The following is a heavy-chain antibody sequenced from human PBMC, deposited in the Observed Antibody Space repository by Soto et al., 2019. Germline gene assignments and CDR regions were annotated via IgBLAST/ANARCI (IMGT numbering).Heavy chain of an antibody. J-gene: IGHJ4*02. CDR3: ATDSNYDVSNSF. CDR2: ILPVSAPP. Sequence: QVQLVQSGAEVKKPGSSVRVSCKASGGTLNNYAINWVRQAPGQGLEWMGGILPVSAPPDYVQKFQGRVSITPDHSTSTVFRGLSPLKTDDTAVYFCATDSNYDVSNSFWGQGTLVPVSS. V-gene: IGHV1-69*01. D-gene: IGHD3-3*01. CDR1: GGTLNNYA.